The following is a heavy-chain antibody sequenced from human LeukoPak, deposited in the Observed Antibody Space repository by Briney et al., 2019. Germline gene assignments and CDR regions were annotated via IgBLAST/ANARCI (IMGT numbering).Heavy chain of an antibody. J-gene: IGHJ3*02. CDR2: IKEDGSEK. D-gene: IGHD3-10*01. Sequence: GGSLRLSCAAPGFTLSSYWMSWVRQPPGKGLEWVANIKEDGSEKYYVDSVKGRFTISRDNAKNSLYRHMNSLTAEDTAMYYCARDWVAGVPFDAFDIWGQGTMVSVSS. CDR1: GFTLSSYW. CDR3: ARDWVAGVPFDAFDI. V-gene: IGHV3-7*03.